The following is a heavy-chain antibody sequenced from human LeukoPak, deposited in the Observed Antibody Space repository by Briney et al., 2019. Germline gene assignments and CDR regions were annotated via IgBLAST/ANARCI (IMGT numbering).Heavy chain of an antibody. CDR3: ARLRSAAGNNWFDP. J-gene: IGHJ5*02. V-gene: IGHV4-39*01. CDR1: GGSISSSSYY. D-gene: IGHD6-13*01. Sequence: PSETLSLTCTVSGGSISSSSYYWGWIRQPPGKGLEWIGSIYYSGSTYYNPSLKSRVTISVDTSKNQFSLKLSSVAAADAAVYYCARLRSAAGNNWFDPWGQGTLVTVSS. CDR2: IYYSGST.